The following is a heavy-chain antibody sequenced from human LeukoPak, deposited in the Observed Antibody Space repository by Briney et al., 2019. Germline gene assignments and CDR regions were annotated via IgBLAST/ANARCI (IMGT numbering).Heavy chain of an antibody. CDR1: GYTFTSYG. CDR3: ARGAGPQPYFDY. CDR2: ISAYNGNT. J-gene: IGHJ4*02. D-gene: IGHD1-14*01. V-gene: IGHV1-18*01. Sequence: ASVKVSCKASGYTFTSYGISWVRQAPGQGLEWMGWISAYNGNTNYAQKFQGWVTMTRDTSISTAYMELSRLRSDDTAVYYCARGAGPQPYFDYWGQGTLVTVSS.